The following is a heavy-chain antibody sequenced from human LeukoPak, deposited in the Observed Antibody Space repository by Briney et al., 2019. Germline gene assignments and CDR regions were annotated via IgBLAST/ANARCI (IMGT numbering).Heavy chain of an antibody. Sequence: SVKVSCKASGYTFTGYYMHWVRRAPGQGLEWMGGIIPIFGTANYAQKFQGRVTITADESTRTAYMELRTLRSEDTAIYYCARSSGDTGSYYYVYWGRGTPVTVSS. V-gene: IGHV1-69*13. D-gene: IGHD3-22*01. CDR1: GYTFTGYY. CDR3: ARSSGDTGSYYYVY. CDR2: IIPIFGTA. J-gene: IGHJ4*02.